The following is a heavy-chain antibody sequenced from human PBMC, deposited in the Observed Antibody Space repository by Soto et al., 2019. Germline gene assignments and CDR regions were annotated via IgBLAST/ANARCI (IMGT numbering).Heavy chain of an antibody. CDR1: GGSFSGYY. J-gene: IGHJ5*02. V-gene: IGHV4-34*01. CDR3: ARGLGSGWYWMGDWFDP. CDR2: INHSGST. D-gene: IGHD6-19*01. Sequence: QVQLQQWGAGLLKPSETLSLTCAVYGGSFSGYYWSWIRQPPGKGLEWIGEINHSGSTNYNPSLKSRVTISVDTSKNQFSLKLSSVTAADTAVYYCARGLGSGWYWMGDWFDPWGQGTLVTVSS.